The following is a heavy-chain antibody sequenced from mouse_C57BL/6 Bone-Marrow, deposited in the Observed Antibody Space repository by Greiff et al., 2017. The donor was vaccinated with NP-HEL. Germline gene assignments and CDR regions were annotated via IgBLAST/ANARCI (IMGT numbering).Heavy chain of an antibody. D-gene: IGHD1-1*01. CDR1: GYTFTSYW. J-gene: IGHJ4*01. CDR2: IYPGSGST. V-gene: IGHV1-55*01. CDR3: ARDYGSSYYYAMDY. Sequence: QVQLQQPGAELVKPGASVKMSCKASGYTFTSYWITWVKQRPRQGLEWIGDIYPGSGSTNYNEKFKSKATLTVDTSSSTAYMQLSSLTSEDSAVYYCARDYGSSYYYAMDYWGQGTSVTVSS.